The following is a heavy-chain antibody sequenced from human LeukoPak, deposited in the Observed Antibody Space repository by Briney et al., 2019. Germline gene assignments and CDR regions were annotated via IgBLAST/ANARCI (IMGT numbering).Heavy chain of an antibody. V-gene: IGHV1-2*02. CDR2: INPNSGGT. CDR3: ARAASSGWSDALDI. D-gene: IGHD6-19*01. J-gene: IGHJ3*02. CDR1: GYTFTGYY. Sequence: ASVKVSCKASGYTFTGYYMHWVRQAPGQGLEWMGWINPNSGGTNYAQKFQGRVTMTRDTSISTAYMELSRLRSDDTAVYYCARAASSGWSDALDIWGQGTMVTVSS.